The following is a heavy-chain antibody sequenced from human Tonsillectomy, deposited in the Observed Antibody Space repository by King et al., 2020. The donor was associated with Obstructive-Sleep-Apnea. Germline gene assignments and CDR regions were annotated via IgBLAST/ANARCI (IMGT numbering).Heavy chain of an antibody. CDR3: ARKEETYTNWFDP. J-gene: IGHJ5*02. Sequence: QLVQSGGGLVQPGGSLRLSCAASGFAFSTYSMIWVRQAPGKGLEWISYIISSRSTMFYADSVKGRFTISTDNPKNSLYLQMNSLRAEDTAMYYCARKEETYTNWFDPWGQGTLVTVSS. V-gene: IGHV3-48*04. D-gene: IGHD4-11*01. CDR2: IISSRSTM. CDR1: GFAFSTYS.